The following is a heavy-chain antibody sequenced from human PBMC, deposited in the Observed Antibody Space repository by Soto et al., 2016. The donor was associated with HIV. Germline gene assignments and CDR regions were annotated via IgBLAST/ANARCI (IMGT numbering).Heavy chain of an antibody. J-gene: IGHJ6*02. CDR1: GGSISSYY. D-gene: IGHD3-10*01. V-gene: IGHV4-59*01. CDR3: ARGMYYFGFGERGFGMEV. Sequence: QVQLHESGPGLVKPSETLSLTCTVSGGSISSYYWNWIRQPPGKGLEWIGYIYYSGSTNHNPSLKSRTTISVDTSKNQFSLKLRSVTAADSAIYYCARGMYYFGFGERGFGMEVWGPGTTVTVSS. CDR2: IYYSGST.